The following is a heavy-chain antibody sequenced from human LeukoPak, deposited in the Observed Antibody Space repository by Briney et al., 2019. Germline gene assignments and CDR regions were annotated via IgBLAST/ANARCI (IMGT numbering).Heavy chain of an antibody. D-gene: IGHD2-8*01. CDR2: ISGSGGST. Sequence: GGSLRLSCAASGFTFSSYAVSWVRQAPGKGLEWVSSISGSGGSTYSADSVKGRFTISRDNSKNTLYLQMTSLRAEDTALYYCAKDRSCTNDICHGDFDYWGQGTLVTVSS. CDR1: GFTFSSYA. V-gene: IGHV3-23*01. J-gene: IGHJ4*02. CDR3: AKDRSCTNDICHGDFDY.